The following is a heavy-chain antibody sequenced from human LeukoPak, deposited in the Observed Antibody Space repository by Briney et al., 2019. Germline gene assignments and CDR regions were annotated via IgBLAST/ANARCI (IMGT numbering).Heavy chain of an antibody. CDR1: GYTFTGYY. CDR3: ARDGDTGNYYYGMDV. CDR2: INPSGGST. D-gene: IGHD1-1*01. V-gene: IGHV1-46*01. J-gene: IGHJ6*02. Sequence: ASVKVSCKASGYTFTGYYMHWVRQAPGQGLEWMGIINPSGGSTSYAQKFQGRVTMTRDTSTSTVYMELSSLRSEDTAVYYCARDGDTGNYYYGMDVWGQGTTVTVS.